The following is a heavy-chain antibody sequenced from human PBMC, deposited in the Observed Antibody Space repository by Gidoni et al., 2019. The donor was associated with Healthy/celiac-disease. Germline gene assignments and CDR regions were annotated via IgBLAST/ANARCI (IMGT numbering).Heavy chain of an antibody. J-gene: IGHJ4*02. CDR2: IYYSGST. CDR3: ARLGYCTNGVCPYFDY. D-gene: IGHD2-8*01. Sequence: QVQLQESGPGLVTPSQTLSLTCTVSGGSISSGGYYWSWIRQHPGKGLEWIGYIYYSGSTYYNPSLKSRVTISVDTSKNQLSLKLSSVTAADTAVYYCARLGYCTNGVCPYFDYWGQGTLVTVSS. CDR1: GGSISSGGYY. V-gene: IGHV4-31*03.